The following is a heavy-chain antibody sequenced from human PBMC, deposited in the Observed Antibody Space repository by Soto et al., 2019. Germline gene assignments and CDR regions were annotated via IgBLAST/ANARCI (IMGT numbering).Heavy chain of an antibody. CDR2: IYYSGST. D-gene: IGHD3-10*01. J-gene: IGHJ6*02. CDR3: ARGKVSRRTGSGSYYNYYYYGMDV. CDR1: GGSVSSGSYY. Sequence: NPSETLSLTCTVSGGSVSSGSYYWSWSRQPPGKGLEWIGYIYYSGSTNYNPSLKSRVTISVDTSKNTFSLKLSSVTAADTAVYYCARGKVSRRTGSGSYYNYYYYGMDVWGQVTTVTDSS. V-gene: IGHV4-61*01.